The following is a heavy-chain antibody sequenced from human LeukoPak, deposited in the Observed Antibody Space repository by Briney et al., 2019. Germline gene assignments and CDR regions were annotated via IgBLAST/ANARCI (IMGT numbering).Heavy chain of an antibody. CDR2: MNPNSGNT. CDR3: ARDWAETPGRIWGSYYPYYFDY. Sequence: ASVKVSCKASGYTFTSYDINWVRQATGQGLEWMGWMNPNSGNTGYAQKFQGRVTMTRNTSISTAYMELSSLRSEDTAVYYCARDWAETPGRIWGSYYPYYFDYWGQGTLVTVSS. V-gene: IGHV1-8*01. CDR1: GYTFTSYD. D-gene: IGHD3-16*01. J-gene: IGHJ4*02.